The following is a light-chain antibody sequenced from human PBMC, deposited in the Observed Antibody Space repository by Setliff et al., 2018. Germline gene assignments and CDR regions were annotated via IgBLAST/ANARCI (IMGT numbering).Light chain of an antibody. CDR2: EVT. Sequence: QSALAQPAAVSGSPGQSITISCAGTSSDVGGYNYVSWYQQHPGKAPKLMIYEVTKRPSGVSDRLSGSKSGNTASLTISGLQAEDEADYYCLSYTSKSTHALFAGGTK. J-gene: IGLJ2*01. V-gene: IGLV2-14*03. CDR3: LSYTSKSTHAL. CDR1: SSDVGGYNY.